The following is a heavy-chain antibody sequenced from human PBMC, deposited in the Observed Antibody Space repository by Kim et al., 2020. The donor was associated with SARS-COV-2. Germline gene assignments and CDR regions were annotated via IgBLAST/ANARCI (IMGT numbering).Heavy chain of an antibody. CDR2: IYYSGST. CDR1: GGSISSYY. D-gene: IGHD3-9*01. CDR3: ARKLTGDAFDI. Sequence: SETLSLTCTVSGGSISSYYWSWIRQPPGKGLEWIGYIYYSGSTNYNPSLKSRVTISVDTSKNQFSLKLSSVTAADTAVYYCARKLTGDAFDIWGQGTMVT. J-gene: IGHJ3*02. V-gene: IGHV4-59*01.